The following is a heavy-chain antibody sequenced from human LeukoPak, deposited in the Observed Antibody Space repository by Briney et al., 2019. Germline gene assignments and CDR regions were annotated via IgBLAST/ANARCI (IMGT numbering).Heavy chain of an antibody. CDR3: ASDTLPMVRGYGMDV. Sequence: GGSLRLSCAASGFSVGGNYMSWVRQAPGKGLEWVSVIYSGGSTYYADSVKGRFTISRDNSKNTLYLQMNSLRAEDTAVYYCASDTLPMVRGYGMDVWGQWTTVTVSS. V-gene: IGHV3-66*01. CDR1: GFSVGGNY. D-gene: IGHD3-10*01. J-gene: IGHJ6*02. CDR2: IYSGGST.